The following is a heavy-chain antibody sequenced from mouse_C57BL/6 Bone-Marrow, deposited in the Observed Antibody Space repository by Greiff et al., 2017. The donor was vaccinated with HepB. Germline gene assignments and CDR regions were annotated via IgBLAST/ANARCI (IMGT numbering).Heavy chain of an antibody. Sequence: DVKLVESGGGLVKPGGSLKLSCAASGFTFSSYAMSWVRQTPEKRLEWVATISDGGSYTYYPDNVKGRFTISRDNAKNNLYLQMSHLKSEDTAMYYCARDRYGKYFDYWGQGTTLTVSS. CDR2: ISDGGSYT. D-gene: IGHD2-10*02. CDR1: GFTFSSYA. J-gene: IGHJ2*01. V-gene: IGHV5-4*01. CDR3: ARDRYGKYFDY.